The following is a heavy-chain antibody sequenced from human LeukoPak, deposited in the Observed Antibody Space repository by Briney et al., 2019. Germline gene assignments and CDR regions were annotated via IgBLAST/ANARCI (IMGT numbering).Heavy chain of an antibody. Sequence: GGSLRLSCAASGFTFSSYWMSWVRQAPGKGLEWVANIKQDGSEKYYVDSVKGRFTISRDNAKNSLYLQMNSLRAEDTAVYYCARDQRYYYASSGPYYFDCWGQGTLVTVSS. CDR2: IKQDGSEK. V-gene: IGHV3-7*01. CDR1: GFTFSSYW. CDR3: ARDQRYYYASSGPYYFDC. D-gene: IGHD3-22*01. J-gene: IGHJ4*02.